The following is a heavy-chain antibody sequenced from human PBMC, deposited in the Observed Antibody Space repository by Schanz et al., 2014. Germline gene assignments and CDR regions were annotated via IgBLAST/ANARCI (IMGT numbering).Heavy chain of an antibody. D-gene: IGHD1-26*01. CDR1: RFTFSNYD. CDR2: IGPASDP. J-gene: IGHJ5*02. CDR3: ARDPSGSYGWFDP. Sequence: AQLVESGGGVVQPGGSLRLSCAASRFTFSNYDMHWVRQAIGKGLEWVSGIGPASDPYYAGSVKGRFTISRENGKNSLYLQMNSLRAEDTAVYYCARDPSGSYGWFDPWGQGTLVTVSS. V-gene: IGHV3-13*05.